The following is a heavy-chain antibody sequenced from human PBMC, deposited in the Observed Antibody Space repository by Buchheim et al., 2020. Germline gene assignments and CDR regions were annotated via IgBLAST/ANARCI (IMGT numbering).Heavy chain of an antibody. D-gene: IGHD3-3*01. Sequence: QVQLVESGGGVVQPGRSLTLSCAASGFSFIMYPMYWIRQAPGEGLEWLGSVSYDGMKKDYADSVMGRLTISRDNSKSTFYLQIHSLGPDDTAIYYCVREDEAYGYYFTHWGQGTL. J-gene: IGHJ4*02. CDR3: VREDEAYGYYFTH. CDR1: GFSFIMYP. CDR2: VSYDGMKK. V-gene: IGHV3-30*04.